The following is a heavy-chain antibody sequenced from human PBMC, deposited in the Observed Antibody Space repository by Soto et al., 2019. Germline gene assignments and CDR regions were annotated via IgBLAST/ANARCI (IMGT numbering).Heavy chain of an antibody. J-gene: IGHJ6*02. V-gene: IGHV3-30-3*01. CDR1: GFTFSSYP. CDR3: ARPCLYSSNPHYYYYGMDV. D-gene: IGHD6-13*01. CDR2: ISYDGTNE. Sequence: GSLRLSCAASGFTFSSYPMDWVRQAPGKGLEWVAVISYDGTNEHYADSVKGRFTISRDNSKNTLYLQMNSLRAEDTAVYYCARPCLYSSNPHYYYYGMDVWGQGTTVTVSS.